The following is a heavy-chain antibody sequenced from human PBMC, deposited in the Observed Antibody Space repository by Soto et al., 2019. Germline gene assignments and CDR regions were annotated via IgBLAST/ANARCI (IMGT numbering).Heavy chain of an antibody. D-gene: IGHD3-3*01. CDR1: GYTFTSYD. Sequence: ASVKVSCKASGYTFTSYDINWVRQATGQGLEWMGWMNPNSGNTGYAQKFQGRVTMTRNTSISTAYMELSSLRSEDTAVYYCARKVRFFGAINYYYMDVWGKGTTVTVSS. V-gene: IGHV1-8*01. J-gene: IGHJ6*03. CDR3: ARKVRFFGAINYYYMDV. CDR2: MNPNSGNT.